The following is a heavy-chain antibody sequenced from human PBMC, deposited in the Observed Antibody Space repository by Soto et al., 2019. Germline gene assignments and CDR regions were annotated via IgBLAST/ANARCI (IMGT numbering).Heavy chain of an antibody. CDR2: IYYSGST. D-gene: IGHD6-13*01. CDR1: GGSVSGHY. CDR3: SRTVAAAGTEVLDY. Sequence: QVQLQESGPGLVKPSETLALTCTVSGGSVSGHYWSWIRQPPGKGLEWIGYIYYSGSTTYNPSLKSRVTIGVDTSKNQFSMRLSSVTAADTAVYYCSRTVAAAGTEVLDYWGRGTLVIVSS. V-gene: IGHV4-59*02. J-gene: IGHJ4*02.